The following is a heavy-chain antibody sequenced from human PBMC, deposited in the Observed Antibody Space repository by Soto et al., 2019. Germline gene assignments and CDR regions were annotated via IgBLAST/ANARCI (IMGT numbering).Heavy chain of an antibody. CDR1: GFTFSSYS. CDR2: ISSSSSYI. J-gene: IGHJ3*02. CDR3: ARDRGYCSGGSCYPDAFDI. V-gene: IGHV3-21*01. Sequence: GGSLRLSCAASGFTFSSYSMNWVRQAPGKGLEWVSSISSSSSYIYYADSVKGRFTISRDNAKNSLYLQMNSLRAEDTAVYYCARDRGYCSGGSCYPDAFDIWGQGTMVTVSS. D-gene: IGHD2-15*01.